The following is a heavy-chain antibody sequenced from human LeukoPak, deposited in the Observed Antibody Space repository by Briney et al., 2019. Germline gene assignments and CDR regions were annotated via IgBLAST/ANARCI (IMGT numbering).Heavy chain of an antibody. CDR1: GGSFSGYY. V-gene: IGHV4-34*01. CDR3: ASRPIAAGRRYFDY. CDR2: INHSGST. Sequence: SETLSLTCAVYGGSFSGYYWSWIRQPPGKGLEWIGEINHSGSTNYNPSLKSRVTISVDTSKNQFSLKLSSVTAADTAVYYCASRPIAAGRRYFDYWGQGTLVTVSS. J-gene: IGHJ4*02. D-gene: IGHD6-13*01.